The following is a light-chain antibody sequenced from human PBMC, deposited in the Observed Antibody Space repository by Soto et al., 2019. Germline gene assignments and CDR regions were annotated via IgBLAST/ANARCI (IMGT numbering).Light chain of an antibody. Sequence: QSVLTHPASVSGSPGQSITISCTRTSSHIGGYNYVSWYQQHPGKAPKLMIYDVSNRPSGVSNRFSGSKSGNTASLTISGLQAEDEADYYCSSYTSSSTLFYVFGTGTKVTVL. V-gene: IGLV2-14*01. CDR1: SSHIGGYNY. CDR2: DVS. CDR3: SSYTSSSTLFYV. J-gene: IGLJ1*01.